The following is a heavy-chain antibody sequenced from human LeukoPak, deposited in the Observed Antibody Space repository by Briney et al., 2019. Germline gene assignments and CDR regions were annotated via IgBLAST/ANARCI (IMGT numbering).Heavy chain of an antibody. CDR3: ARGDSIAARRGLKRGYNWFDP. V-gene: IGHV4-34*01. CDR1: GGSFSGYY. CDR2: INHSGST. Sequence: PSETLSLTCAVYGGSFSGYYWSWIRQPPGKGLEWIGEINHSGSTNYNPSLKSRVTISVDTSKNQFSLKLSSVTAADTAVYYCARGDSIAARRGLKRGYNWFDPWGQGTLVTVSS. J-gene: IGHJ5*02. D-gene: IGHD6-6*01.